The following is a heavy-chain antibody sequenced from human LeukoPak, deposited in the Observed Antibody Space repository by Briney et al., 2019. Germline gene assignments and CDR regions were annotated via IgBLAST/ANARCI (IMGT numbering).Heavy chain of an antibody. V-gene: IGHV3-21*01. CDR2: ISSSSSYI. J-gene: IGHJ4*02. CDR1: GFTFDDYA. Sequence: GRSLRLSCAASGFTFDDYAMHWVRQAPGKGLEWVSSISSSSSYIYYADSVKGRFTISRDNAKNSLYLQMNSLRAEDTAVYYCAREEDTAMANFDYWGQGTLVTVSS. CDR3: AREEDTAMANFDY. D-gene: IGHD5-18*01.